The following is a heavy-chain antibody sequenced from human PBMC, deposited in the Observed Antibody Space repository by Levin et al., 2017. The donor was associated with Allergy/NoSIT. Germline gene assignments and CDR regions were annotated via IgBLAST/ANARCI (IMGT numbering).Heavy chain of an antibody. CDR3: ARVGYCSGGSCYQPYDAFDS. CDR1: GFTVSSNY. Sequence: LSLTCAASGFTVSSNYMSWVRQAPGKGLEWVSVIYSGGSTYYADSVKGRFTISRDNSKNTLYLQMNSLRAEDTAVYYCARVGYCSGGSCYQPYDAFDSWGQGTMVTVSS. J-gene: IGHJ3*02. D-gene: IGHD2-15*01. V-gene: IGHV3-53*01. CDR2: IYSGGST.